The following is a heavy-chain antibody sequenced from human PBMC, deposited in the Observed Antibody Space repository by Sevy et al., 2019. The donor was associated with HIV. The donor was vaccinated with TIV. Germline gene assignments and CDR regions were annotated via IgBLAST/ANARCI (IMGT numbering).Heavy chain of an antibody. CDR3: ARSNWVTATNGFSKSYYFYY. CDR2: INTSGST. Sequence: SLTCTVSGDSFSSYFWAWIRQPAGKGLEWIGRINTSGSTNYNPSLKSRVTMSVDTSKSQFSLKVTSLTAADTAIYFCARSNWVTATNGFSKSYYFYYWGQGSLVTVSS. D-gene: IGHD7-27*01. V-gene: IGHV4-4*07. CDR1: GDSFSSYF. J-gene: IGHJ4*02.